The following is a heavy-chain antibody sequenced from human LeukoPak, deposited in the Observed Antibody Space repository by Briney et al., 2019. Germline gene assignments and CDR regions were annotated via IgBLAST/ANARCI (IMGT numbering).Heavy chain of an antibody. D-gene: IGHD4/OR15-4a*01. J-gene: IGHJ3*01. CDR3: AREVGTSRAGLAWFEL. CDR2: VSYDGTNK. V-gene: IGHV3-30*03. Sequence: PGGSLRLSCAASGFTFSLYGMHWVRQAPGKGLEWVAVVSYDGTNKFYADSVKGRFTISRDGSKNTLYLQMNSLGVEDTAVYYCAREVGTSRAGLAWFELWGQGTMVTVSS. CDR1: GFTFSLYG.